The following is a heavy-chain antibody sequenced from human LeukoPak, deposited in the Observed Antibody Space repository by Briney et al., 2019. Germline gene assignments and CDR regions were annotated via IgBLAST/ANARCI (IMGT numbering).Heavy chain of an antibody. V-gene: IGHV4-59*08. J-gene: IGHJ3*01. CDR1: GDSMSHSY. Sequence: SETLSLTCTVSGDSMSHSYWSWIRQPPGKGLEWLGNIYLSGYSKSNPSRKGRDTISIDPSNNHFSLRLTSVTAADTAVYYCARRRQISTYSPYAFDLWSQGTMVTVSS. D-gene: IGHD2-2*01. CDR3: ARRRQISTYSPYAFDL. CDR2: IYLSGYS.